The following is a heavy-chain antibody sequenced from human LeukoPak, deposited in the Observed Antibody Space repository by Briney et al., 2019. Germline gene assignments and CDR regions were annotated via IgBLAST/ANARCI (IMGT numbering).Heavy chain of an antibody. D-gene: IGHD3-22*01. J-gene: IGHJ4*02. CDR1: GYTFTGYY. CDR3: AIGALYYDSSGYYSPLGY. Sequence: SVKVSCKASGYTFTGYYMHWVRQAPGQGLEWMGWINPNSGGTNYAQKFQGRVTMTRDTSISTAYMELSRLRSDDTAVYYCAIGALYYDSSGYYSPLGYWGQGTLVTVSS. V-gene: IGHV1-2*02. CDR2: INPNSGGT.